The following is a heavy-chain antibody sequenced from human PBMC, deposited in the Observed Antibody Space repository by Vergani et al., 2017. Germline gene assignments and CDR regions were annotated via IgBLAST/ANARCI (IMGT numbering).Heavy chain of an antibody. CDR3: AIDPYCSCGSCNDY. D-gene: IGHD2-15*01. CDR1: GYTFTGYY. V-gene: IGHV1-2*02. CDR2: INPNSGGT. Sequence: QVQLVQSGAEVKKPGASVKVSCKASGYTFTGYYMHWVRQAPGQGLEWMGWINPNSGGTNYAQKFQGRVTRTRYTSISTAYMGLRRLRSDDTAVYYFAIDPYCSCGSCNDYWGQGTLVTVSS. J-gene: IGHJ4*02.